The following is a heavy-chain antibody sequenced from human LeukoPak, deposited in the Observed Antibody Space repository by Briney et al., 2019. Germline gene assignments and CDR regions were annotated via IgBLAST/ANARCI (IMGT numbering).Heavy chain of an antibody. CDR2: ISSSGSTI. CDR3: ARGKIRGYSYAPPDYL. CDR1: GFTFSSYE. J-gene: IGHJ5*02. D-gene: IGHD5-18*01. V-gene: IGHV3-48*03. Sequence: PGGSLRLSCAASGFTFSSYEMKWVRQAPGKGLEWVSYISSSGSTIYYADSVKGRFTISRDNAKNSLYLQMNSLRAEDTAVYYCARGKIRGYSYAPPDYLWGQGTLVTVSS.